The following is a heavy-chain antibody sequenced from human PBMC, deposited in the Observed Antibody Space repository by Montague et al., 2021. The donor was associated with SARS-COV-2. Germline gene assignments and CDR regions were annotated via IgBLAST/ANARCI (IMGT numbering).Heavy chain of an antibody. CDR1: GYSISSGYY. D-gene: IGHD3-10*01. CDR3: ARWYYGSGSYPH. V-gene: IGHV4-38-2*01. J-gene: IGHJ4*02. Sequence: SETLSLTCSVSGYSISSGYYCGWIRQPPGKGLEWFGKIYHSGGTYYSPSLMSRVTVSVDTSKNQFSLRLSSVTAADTAVYYCARWYYGSGSYPHWGQGTLVTVSS. CDR2: IYHSGGT.